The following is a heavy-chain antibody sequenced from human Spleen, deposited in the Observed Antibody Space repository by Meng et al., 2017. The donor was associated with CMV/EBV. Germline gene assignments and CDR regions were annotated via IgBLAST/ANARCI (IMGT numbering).Heavy chain of an antibody. CDR1: LTGYY. CDR2: ISPNSGGI. D-gene: IGHD4-11*01. CDR3: ARDPYYSSHVHYYGMDV. Sequence: LTGYYMHWVRQAPGQGLEWMGWISPNSGGINYAQKFQGRVSMTRDTSISTAYMELSSLRSDDTAVYYCARDPYYSSHVHYYGMDVWGQGTTVTVSS. V-gene: IGHV1-2*02. J-gene: IGHJ6*02.